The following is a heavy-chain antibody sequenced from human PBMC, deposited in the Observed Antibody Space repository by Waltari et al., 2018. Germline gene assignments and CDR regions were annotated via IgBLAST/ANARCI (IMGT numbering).Heavy chain of an antibody. D-gene: IGHD2-2*01. CDR1: GDSISSNYW. Sequence: QVQLQESGPGLVKPSGTLSLTCAVSGDSISSNYWWSWVRQSPGKGLEWIGQVHHSGRTHYNPSLQSRVTISVDKSKNQFSLNLNSVTAADTAVYYCAGDRAIGLFFDYWCQGTLVTVSS. CDR2: VHHSGRT. V-gene: IGHV4-4*02. CDR3: AGDRAIGLFFDY. J-gene: IGHJ4*02.